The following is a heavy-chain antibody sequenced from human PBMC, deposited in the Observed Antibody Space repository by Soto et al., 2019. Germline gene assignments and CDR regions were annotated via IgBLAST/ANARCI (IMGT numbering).Heavy chain of an antibody. CDR3: ATSYGSGSYPVDY. D-gene: IGHD3-10*01. CDR2: IIPILGIA. V-gene: IGHV1-69*02. CDR1: GGTFSSYT. J-gene: IGHJ4*02. Sequence: QVQLVQSGAEVKKPGSSVKVSCKASGGTFSSYTISWVRQAPGQGLEWMGRIIPILGIANYAQKFQGRVTITADKPTSTAYMELSSLRSEDTGVYYCATSYGSGSYPVDYWGQGTLVTVSS.